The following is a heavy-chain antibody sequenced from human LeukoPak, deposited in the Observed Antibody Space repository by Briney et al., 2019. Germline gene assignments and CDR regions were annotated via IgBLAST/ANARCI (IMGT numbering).Heavy chain of an antibody. Sequence: SGTLSLTCAVSGGSISSGNWWSWVRQPPGKGLEWIGEIYHSGNTNFSPSLKSRVTISVDKSKNQFSLDLISVTAADTAVYYCASLYDIVGTTVDYWGQGTLVTVSS. CDR2: IYHSGNT. V-gene: IGHV4-4*02. CDR3: ASLYDIVGTTVDY. CDR1: GGSISSGNW. D-gene: IGHD1-26*01. J-gene: IGHJ4*02.